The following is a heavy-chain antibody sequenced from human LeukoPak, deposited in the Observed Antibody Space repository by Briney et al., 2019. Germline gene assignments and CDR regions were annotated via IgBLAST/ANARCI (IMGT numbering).Heavy chain of an antibody. CDR1: GFTFSSYW. Sequence: LAGGSLRLSCAASGFTFSSYWMQWVHQVPGKGLVWVARINEHGSITDYADSVKDRFTVSRDNAWNTLYLHMNSLRAEDTAVYYCARGVAGSGSLWGQGTLITVSS. V-gene: IGHV3-74*01. CDR2: INEHGSIT. D-gene: IGHD3-10*01. J-gene: IGHJ4*02. CDR3: ARGVAGSGSL.